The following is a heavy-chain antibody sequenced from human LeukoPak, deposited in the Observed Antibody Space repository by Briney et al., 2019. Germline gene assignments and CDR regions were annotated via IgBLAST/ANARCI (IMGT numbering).Heavy chain of an antibody. CDR3: AKDGDYYDPLPDAFDI. J-gene: IGHJ3*02. Sequence: GGSLRLSCAASGFAFSSSTMNWVRQAPGKGLEWVSSISSSSIYIYYADSVKGRFTISRDNAKNSLYLQMNSLRAEDTAVYYCAKDGDYYDPLPDAFDIWGQGTMVTVSS. CDR2: ISSSSIYI. D-gene: IGHD3-22*01. V-gene: IGHV3-21*01. CDR1: GFAFSSST.